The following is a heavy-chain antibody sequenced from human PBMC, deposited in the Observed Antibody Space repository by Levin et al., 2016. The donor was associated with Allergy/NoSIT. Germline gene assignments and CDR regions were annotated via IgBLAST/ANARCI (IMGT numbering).Heavy chain of an antibody. V-gene: IGHV3-11*05. CDR1: GFTFSDYY. J-gene: IGHJ4*02. CDR2: ISSSSSYT. Sequence: GESLKISCAASGFTFSDYYMSWIRQAPGKGLEWVSYISSSSSYTNYADSVKGRFTISRDNAKNSLYLQMNSLRAEDTAVYYCARGGASGYGNYWGQGTLVTVSS. CDR3: ARGGASGYGNY. D-gene: IGHD5-12*01.